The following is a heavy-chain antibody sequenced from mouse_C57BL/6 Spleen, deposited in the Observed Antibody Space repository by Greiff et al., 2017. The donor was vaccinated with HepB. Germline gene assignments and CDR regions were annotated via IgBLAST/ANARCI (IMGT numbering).Heavy chain of an antibody. CDR1: GYSFTGYY. Sequence: VQLQQSGPELVKPGASVKISCKASGYSFTGYYMNWVKQSPEKSLEWIGEINPSTGGTTYNQKFKAKATLTVDKSSSTAYMQLKSLTSEDSAVYYCARSPREGWYFDVWGTGTTVTVSS. V-gene: IGHV1-42*01. J-gene: IGHJ1*03. CDR2: INPSTGGT. CDR3: ARSPREGWYFDV.